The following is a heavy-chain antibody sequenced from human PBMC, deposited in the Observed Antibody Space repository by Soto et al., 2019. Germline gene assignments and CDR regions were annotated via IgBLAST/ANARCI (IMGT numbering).Heavy chain of an antibody. J-gene: IGHJ6*02. V-gene: IGHV3-48*03. D-gene: IGHD3-3*01. CDR3: ARDGPIDAYYDFWSGYPPHGMDV. CDR1: GFTFSSYE. CDR2: ISSSGSTI. Sequence: SLRLSCAASGFTFSSYEMNWVRQAPGKGLEWVSYISSSGSTIYYADSVKGRFTISRDNAKNSLYLQMNSLRAEDTAVYYCARDGPIDAYYDFWSGYPPHGMDVWGQGTTVTVSS.